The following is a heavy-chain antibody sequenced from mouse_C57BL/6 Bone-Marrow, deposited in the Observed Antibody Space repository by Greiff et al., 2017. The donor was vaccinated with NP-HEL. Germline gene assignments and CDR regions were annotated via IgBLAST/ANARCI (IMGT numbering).Heavy chain of an antibody. CDR2: INPGSGGT. CDR3: ARAYGNYVLDY. J-gene: IGHJ2*01. D-gene: IGHD2-1*01. V-gene: IGHV1-54*01. CDR1: GYAFTNYL. Sequence: QVQLQQSGAELVRPGTSVKVSCKASGYAFTNYLIEWVKQRPGQGLEWIGVINPGSGGTNYNEKFKGKATLTADKSSSTAYMQLSSLTSEDSAVYFCARAYGNYVLDYWGQGTTLTVSS.